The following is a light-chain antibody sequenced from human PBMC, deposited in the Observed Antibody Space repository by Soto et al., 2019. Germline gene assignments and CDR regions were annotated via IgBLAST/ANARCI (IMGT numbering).Light chain of an antibody. Sequence: ALTQPASVSGSPGQSITLSCTGTSSDVGSSNLVSWYQQHPGKAPKVMIFEGSQRPSGVSHRFSGSKSGNTASLTISGLQAEDEADYYCCSFASSRTYVFGTGTKVTVL. J-gene: IGLJ1*01. CDR1: SSDVGSSNL. V-gene: IGLV2-23*01. CDR2: EGS. CDR3: CSFASSRTYV.